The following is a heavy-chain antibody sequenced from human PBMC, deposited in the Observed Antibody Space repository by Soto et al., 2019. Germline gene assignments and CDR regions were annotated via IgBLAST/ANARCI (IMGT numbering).Heavy chain of an antibody. CDR2: IDWDDDK. V-gene: IGHV2-70*18. CDR3: ARMTTQYSSSWYGYYGMDV. Sequence: TLSLTCTVSGGSISSYYWSWIRQPPGKGLEWLALIDWDDDKYYSTSLKTRLTISKDTSKNQVVLTMTNMDPVDTATYYCARMTTQYSSSWYGYYGMDVWGQGTTVTISS. CDR1: GGSISSYY. D-gene: IGHD6-13*01. J-gene: IGHJ6*02.